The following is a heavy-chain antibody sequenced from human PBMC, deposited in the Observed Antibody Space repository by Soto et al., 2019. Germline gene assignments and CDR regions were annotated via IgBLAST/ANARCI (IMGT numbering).Heavy chain of an antibody. V-gene: IGHV1-2*04. CDR3: ARDWGHYYGSGSFPSPHPSDI. CDR2: INPNSGGT. Sequence: QVQLVQSGAEVKKPGASVKVSCKASGYTFTDYYLHWVRQAPGQGLEWMGWINPNSGGTHSAQKFQGWVTMTRDTSITTVDMELNNLTSDDTAMYFCARDWGHYYGSGSFPSPHPSDIWGQGTLVTVSS. J-gene: IGHJ4*02. CDR1: GYTFTDYY. D-gene: IGHD3-10*01.